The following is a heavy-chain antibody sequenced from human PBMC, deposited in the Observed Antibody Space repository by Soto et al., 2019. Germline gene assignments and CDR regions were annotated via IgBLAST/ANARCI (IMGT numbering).Heavy chain of an antibody. Sequence: QVQLQQWGAGLLKPSETLSLTCAVYGGSFSGYYWSWIRQPPGKGLEWIGEINHSGSTNYNPSLKSRVTISVDTSKNQFSLQLSSVTAADTAVYYCARGQRYCSGGSCSRGDYWGQGTLVTVSS. V-gene: IGHV4-34*01. J-gene: IGHJ4*02. D-gene: IGHD2-15*01. CDR1: GGSFSGYY. CDR2: INHSGST. CDR3: ARGQRYCSGGSCSRGDY.